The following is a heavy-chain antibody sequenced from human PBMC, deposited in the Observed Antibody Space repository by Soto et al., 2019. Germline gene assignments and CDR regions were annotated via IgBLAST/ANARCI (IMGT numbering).Heavy chain of an antibody. CDR3: ARDSRGSGSYYYYYYGMGV. CDR1: GGSISSGDYY. CDR2: IYYSGST. D-gene: IGHD3-10*01. V-gene: IGHV4-30-4*01. J-gene: IGHJ6*02. Sequence: SETLSLTCTVSGGSISSGDYYWRWIRQPPGKGLEWIGYIYYSGSTYYNPSLKSRVTISVDTSKNQFSLKLSSVTAADTAVYYCARDSRGSGSYYYYYYGMGVWGQGTTVTVSS.